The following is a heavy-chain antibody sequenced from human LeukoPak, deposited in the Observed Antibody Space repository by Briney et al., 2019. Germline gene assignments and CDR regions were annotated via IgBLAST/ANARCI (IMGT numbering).Heavy chain of an antibody. V-gene: IGHV1-8*01. D-gene: IGHD3-16*01. CDR1: GYTFTSYD. Sequence: ASVKVSCKASGYTFTSYDINWVRQATGQGLEWMGWMNPNSGNTGYAQKFQGRVTMTRNTSISTAYMELSSLRSEDTAVYYCARGEIYENWFDPWGQETLVTVSS. CDR3: ARGEIYENWFDP. CDR2: MNPNSGNT. J-gene: IGHJ5*02.